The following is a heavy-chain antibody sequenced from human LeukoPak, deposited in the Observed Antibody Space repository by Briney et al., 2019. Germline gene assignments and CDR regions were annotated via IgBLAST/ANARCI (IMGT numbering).Heavy chain of an antibody. Sequence: SETLSLTCAVSGYSISSGYYWGWIRQPPGKGLEWIGSIYHSGSTYYNPSLKSRVTISVDTSKSQFPLKLSSVTAADTAVYYCARGLTRYYYGIDVWGKGTTVTVSS. J-gene: IGHJ6*04. D-gene: IGHD3-9*01. CDR3: ARGLTRYYYGIDV. CDR1: GYSISSGYY. V-gene: IGHV4-38-2*01. CDR2: IYHSGST.